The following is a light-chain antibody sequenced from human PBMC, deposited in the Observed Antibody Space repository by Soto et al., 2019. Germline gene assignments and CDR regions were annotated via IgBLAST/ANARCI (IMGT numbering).Light chain of an antibody. Sequence: QSALTQPPSASGSPGQSVTISCTGTSSDVGGYNFVSWYQQHPGKAPKLMIYEVSKRPSGVPDRFSGSKSGNTASLTVSGLQAEDEADYYCSSRATNAGGDNWVFDGGTKVTVL. V-gene: IGLV2-8*01. CDR2: EVS. CDR1: SSDVGGYNF. CDR3: SSRATNAGGDNWV. J-gene: IGLJ3*02.